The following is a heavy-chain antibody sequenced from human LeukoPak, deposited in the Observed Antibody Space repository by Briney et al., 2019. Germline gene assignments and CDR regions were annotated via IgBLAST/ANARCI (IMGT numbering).Heavy chain of an antibody. D-gene: IGHD3-22*01. V-gene: IGHV3-23*01. J-gene: IGHJ4*02. CDR1: GFTFSSNA. CDR3: AKDWGYYDSSGYYGSYYFDY. CDR2: ISGSGGST. Sequence: GGSLRLSCAASGFTFSSNAMNWVRQAPGKGLEWVSAISGSGGSTYYADSVKGRFTISRDNSKNTLYLQMNSLRAEDTAVYYCAKDWGYYDSSGYYGSYYFDYWGQGTLVTVSS.